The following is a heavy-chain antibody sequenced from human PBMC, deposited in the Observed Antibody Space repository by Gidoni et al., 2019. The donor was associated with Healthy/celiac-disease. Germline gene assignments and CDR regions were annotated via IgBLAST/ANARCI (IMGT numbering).Heavy chain of an antibody. CDR3: AKDPYYDSSGYYYGYFDY. CDR1: AFTFDDYA. CDR2: ISWNSGSI. V-gene: IGHV3-9*01. D-gene: IGHD3-22*01. J-gene: IGHJ4*02. Sequence: EVQLVESGGGLVQPGRSLRLSCAASAFTFDDYAMHWVRQAPGKGLEWVSGISWNSGSIGYADSVKGRFTISRDNAKNSLYLQMNSLRTEDTALYYCAKDPYYDSSGYYYGYFDYWGQGTLVTVSA.